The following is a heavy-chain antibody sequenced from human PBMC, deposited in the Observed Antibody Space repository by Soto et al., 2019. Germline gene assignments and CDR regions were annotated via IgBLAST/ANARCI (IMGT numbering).Heavy chain of an antibody. CDR3: AREGNVVGPKYFQH. D-gene: IGHD1-26*01. J-gene: IGHJ1*01. CDR2: ISSSSSTI. V-gene: IGHV3-48*02. CDR1: GFTFSSYS. Sequence: EVQLVESGGGLVQPGGSLRLSCAASGFTFSSYSMNWVRQAPGKGLEWVSYISSSSSTIYHADSVKGRFTISRDNAKNSLYLQMNSLRDEDTAVYYCAREGNVVGPKYFQHWGQGTLVTVSS.